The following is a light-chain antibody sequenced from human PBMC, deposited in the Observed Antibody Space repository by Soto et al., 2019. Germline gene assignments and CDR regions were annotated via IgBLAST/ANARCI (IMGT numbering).Light chain of an antibody. Sequence: EIVLTQSQVTLSLSPGERATLSCRASQSVAGNSLAWYRHKPGQAPKLVIYGASSRSAGVPDRFVGSGSGTDFTLTISRLEPEDFAVYYCQQYGSSRDTFGQGTKLEIK. J-gene: IGKJ2*01. CDR3: QQYGSSRDT. CDR2: GAS. CDR1: QSVAGNS. V-gene: IGKV3-20*01.